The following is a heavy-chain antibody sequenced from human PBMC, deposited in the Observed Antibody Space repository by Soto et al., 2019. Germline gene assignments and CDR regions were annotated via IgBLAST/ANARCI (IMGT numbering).Heavy chain of an antibody. D-gene: IGHD5-12*01. CDR1: GFTVSSKY. CDR2: IQSGGPT. V-gene: IGHV3-66*01. CDR3: AKGAEGYVVSSLDS. J-gene: IGHJ4*02. Sequence: GGSLRLSCAASGFTVSSKYMSWVRQAPGKGLEWVSLIQSGGPTYYADSVKGRFTISRDTSENTLHLQMDSLRAEDTAIYYCAKGAEGYVVSSLDSWGQGTLVTVSS.